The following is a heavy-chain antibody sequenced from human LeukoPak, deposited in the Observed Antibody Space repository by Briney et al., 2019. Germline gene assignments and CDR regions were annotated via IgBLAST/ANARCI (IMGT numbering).Heavy chain of an antibody. D-gene: IGHD6-19*01. V-gene: IGHV1-69*01. Sequence: GASVKGSCKASGGTFSSYAISWVRQAPGQGLEWMGGIIPIFGTANYAQKFQGRVTITADESTSTAYMELSSLRSEDTAVYYCATSPRRDSSGWQPFDYWGQGTLVTVSS. J-gene: IGHJ4*02. CDR1: GGTFSSYA. CDR3: ATSPRRDSSGWQPFDY. CDR2: IIPIFGTA.